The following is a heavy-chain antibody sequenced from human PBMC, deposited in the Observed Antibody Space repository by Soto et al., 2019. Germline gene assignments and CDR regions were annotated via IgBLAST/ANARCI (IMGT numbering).Heavy chain of an antibody. Sequence: EEQLMESGGGWVQPGGSLTLSCAASGFTFHNYPMSWVLRAPGRGLEWDSGISGGGVSTHYADSGKGRLTISRDNSNETVFLQMNSLRGDDMAIYYCARGPRPILRSFDWISKSGAFDGWGQGRRVTVSS. D-gene: IGHD3-9*01. CDR3: ARGPRPILRSFDWISKSGAFDG. J-gene: IGHJ3*01. CDR2: ISGGGVST. CDR1: GFTFHNYP. V-gene: IGHV3-23*01.